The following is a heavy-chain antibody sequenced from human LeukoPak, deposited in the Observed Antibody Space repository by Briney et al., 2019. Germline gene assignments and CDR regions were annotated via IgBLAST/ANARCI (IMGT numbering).Heavy chain of an antibody. J-gene: IGHJ4*02. Sequence: GGSLRLSCAVSGFTVSSNYMSWVRQAPGKGLEWVSVIHNSGSTYYANSVKDRFTFSRDTSKNTVYLQVNSLRVEDTAVYYCVGATGFAYWGQGTLVTVSS. V-gene: IGHV3-66*01. CDR3: VGATGFAY. CDR1: GFTVSSNY. D-gene: IGHD4-17*01. CDR2: IHNSGST.